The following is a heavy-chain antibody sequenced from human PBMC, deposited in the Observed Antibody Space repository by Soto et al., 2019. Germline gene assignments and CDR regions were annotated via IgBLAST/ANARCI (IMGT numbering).Heavy chain of an antibody. J-gene: IGHJ4*02. CDR2: INPIGVT. V-gene: IGHV1-46*01. CDR3: AMVYCSGGSCYVIDY. CDR1: GYTFTSYY. D-gene: IGHD2-15*01. Sequence: QVQLVQSGAEVKKPGASVKVSCKASGYTFTSYYMHWVRQAPGQGLEWMGIINPIGVTSYAQKFQGRVTMTRDTSTRTVYMELSSLRSEDTAVYYCAMVYCSGGSCYVIDYWGQGTLVTVSS.